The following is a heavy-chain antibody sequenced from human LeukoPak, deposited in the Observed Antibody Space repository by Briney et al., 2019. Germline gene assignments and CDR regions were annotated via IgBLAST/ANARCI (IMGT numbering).Heavy chain of an antibody. D-gene: IGHD4-11*01. V-gene: IGHV4-30-2*01. CDR1: GGSISSGGYY. J-gene: IGHJ3*02. CDR2: IYHSGST. CDR3: ARDGYYSKNAFDI. Sequence: SETLSLTCTVSGGSISSGGYYWSWIRQPPGKGLEWIGYIYHSGSTYYNPSLKSRVTISVDRSKNQFSLKLSSVTAADTAVYYCARDGYYSKNAFDIWGQGTMVTVSS.